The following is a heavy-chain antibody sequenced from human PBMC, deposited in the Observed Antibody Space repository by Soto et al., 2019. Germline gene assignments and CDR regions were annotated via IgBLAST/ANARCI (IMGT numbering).Heavy chain of an antibody. CDR3: AKATTKYDILTGYHDY. CDR2: ISGSGGST. CDR1: GFTFSRYA. D-gene: IGHD3-9*01. V-gene: IGHV3-23*01. Sequence: GGSLRLSCAASGFTFSRYAMSWVRQAPGKGLEWVSAISGSGGSTYYADSVKGRFTISRDNSKNTLYLQMNSLRAEDTAVYYCAKATTKYDILTGYHDYWGQGTLVTVSS. J-gene: IGHJ4*02.